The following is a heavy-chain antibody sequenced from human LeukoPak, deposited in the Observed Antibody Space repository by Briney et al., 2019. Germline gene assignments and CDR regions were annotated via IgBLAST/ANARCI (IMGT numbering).Heavy chain of an antibody. D-gene: IGHD3-16*02. CDR2: LSGSGGRT. CDR3: AKASAPGGVIVVSYFDY. J-gene: IGHJ4*02. CDR1: GFTFSSYG. Sequence: GGSLRLSCAGSGFTFSSYGMSWVRQAPGKGLEWVSALSGSGGRTYYADSARGRFTISRDNSKNTLYLQMNSLRAEDTAVYYCAKASAPGGVIVVSYFDYWGQGTLVTVSS. V-gene: IGHV3-23*01.